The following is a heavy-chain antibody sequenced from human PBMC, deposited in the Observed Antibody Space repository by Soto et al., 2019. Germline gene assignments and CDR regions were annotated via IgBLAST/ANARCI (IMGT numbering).Heavy chain of an antibody. CDR3: ARVIGYGMAV. J-gene: IGHJ6*02. V-gene: IGHV1-18*04. CDR2: ISAYNGNT. CDR1: GYTFTSYG. Sequence: QVQLVQSGAEVKKPGASVKVSCKASGYTFTSYGLSWVRQAPGPGLEWMGWISAYNGNTNYAQKLQGRVTMTTDASTSTAYMKLRSLSSDDRAGYYCARVIGYGMAVWGQGTTVTVSS.